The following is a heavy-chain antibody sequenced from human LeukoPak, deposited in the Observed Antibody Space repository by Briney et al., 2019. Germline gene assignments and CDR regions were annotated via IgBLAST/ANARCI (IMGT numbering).Heavy chain of an antibody. CDR3: ARLSVVAANDAFDI. D-gene: IGHD2-15*01. V-gene: IGHV5-51*01. Sequence: GESLKNSCKGSGYSLTSYWIGRVRQMPGKGLGWMGIIYPGDSDTRYSPSFQGQVTISADKSISTAYLQWSSLKASDTAMYYCARLSVVAANDAFDIWGQGTTVTVSS. J-gene: IGHJ3*02. CDR1: GYSLTSYW. CDR2: IYPGDSDT.